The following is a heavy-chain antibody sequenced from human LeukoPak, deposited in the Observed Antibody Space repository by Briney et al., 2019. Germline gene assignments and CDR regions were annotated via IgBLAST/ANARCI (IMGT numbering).Heavy chain of an antibody. CDR2: INHSGST. Sequence: SETLSLTCAVYGGSFSGYYWSWIRQPPGKGLEWIGEINHSGSTNYNPSLKSRVTISVDTSKNQFSLKLSSVTAADTAVYYCARAYSSGRYGGRFFDYWGQGTLVTVSS. J-gene: IGHJ4*02. CDR3: ARAYSSGRYGGRFFDY. CDR1: GGSFSGYY. V-gene: IGHV4-34*01. D-gene: IGHD6-19*01.